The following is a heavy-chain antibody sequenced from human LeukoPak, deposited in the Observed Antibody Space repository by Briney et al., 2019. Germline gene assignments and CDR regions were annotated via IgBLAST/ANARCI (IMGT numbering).Heavy chain of an antibody. D-gene: IGHD3-10*01. CDR1: GFTFSSYA. J-gene: IGHJ6*03. CDR2: ISYDGSNK. CDR3: AKDQRIYGFLYYIYMDV. Sequence: TGGSLRLSCAASGFTFSSYAMHWVRQAPGKGLEWVAVISYDGSNKYYADSVKGRITISRDNSKNTLYLQMNSLRAEDTAVYYCAKDQRIYGFLYYIYMDVWGKGTTVTISS. V-gene: IGHV3-30*04.